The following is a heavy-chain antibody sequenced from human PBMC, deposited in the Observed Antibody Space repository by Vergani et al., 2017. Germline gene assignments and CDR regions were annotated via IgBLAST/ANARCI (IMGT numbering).Heavy chain of an antibody. CDR3: ARGYSNFDD. V-gene: IGHV4-34*01. D-gene: IGHD5-18*01. Sequence: QVQLQQWGAGLLKPSETLSLTCAVYGGSFSGYYWSWIRQPPGKGLEWIGEINHSGSTNYNPSLKRRVTISVETSKNQFSLKLSSVTAADTAVYYCARGYSNFDDWGQGTLVTVSS. CDR1: GGSFSGYY. J-gene: IGHJ4*02. CDR2: INHSGST.